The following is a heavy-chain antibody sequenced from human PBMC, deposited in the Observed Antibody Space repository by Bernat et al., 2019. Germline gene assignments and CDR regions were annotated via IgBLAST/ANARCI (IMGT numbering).Heavy chain of an antibody. D-gene: IGHD2-2*01. J-gene: IGHJ4*02. CDR1: GFSLSTSGVG. CDR3: ARDCLSTSCHAFDY. CDR2: IYWDDDK. V-gene: IGHV2-5*02. Sequence: QITLKESGPTLVKPTQTLTLTCTFSGFSLSTSGVGVGWIRQPPGKALEWLALIYWDDDKRYSPSLKSRLTITKDTSKNQVVLTMTNMDPVDTATYYRARDCLSTSCHAFDYWGQGTLVTVSS.